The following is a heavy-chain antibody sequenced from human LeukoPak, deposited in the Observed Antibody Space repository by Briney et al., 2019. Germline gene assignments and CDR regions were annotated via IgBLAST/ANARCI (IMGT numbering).Heavy chain of an antibody. CDR1: VGAFSSYA. CDR2: INPNSGGT. Sequence: ASVKVSCKASVGAFSSYAISWVRQAPGQGLEWMGWINPNSGGTNYAQKFQGRVTMTRDTSISTAYMELSRLRSDDTAVYYCASPRVATIGWGQGTLVTVSS. V-gene: IGHV1-2*02. J-gene: IGHJ4*02. CDR3: ASPRVATIG. D-gene: IGHD5-12*01.